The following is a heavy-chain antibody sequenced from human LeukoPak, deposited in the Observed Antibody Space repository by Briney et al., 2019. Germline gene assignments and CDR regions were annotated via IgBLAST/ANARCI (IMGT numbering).Heavy chain of an antibody. CDR1: GGAFSSYA. J-gene: IGHJ4*02. Sequence: SVKVSCKASGGAFSSYAISWVRQAPGQGLEWMGGIIPIFGTANYAQKFQDRVTITTDESTSTAYMELSSLRSEDTAVYYCARGGDNGWYPQKPFDYWGPGTLVTVSS. CDR2: IIPIFGTA. V-gene: IGHV1-69*05. D-gene: IGHD6-19*01. CDR3: ARGGDNGWYPQKPFDY.